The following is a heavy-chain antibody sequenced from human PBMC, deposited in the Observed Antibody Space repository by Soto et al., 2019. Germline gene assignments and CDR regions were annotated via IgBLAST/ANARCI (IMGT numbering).Heavy chain of an antibody. D-gene: IGHD3-22*01. V-gene: IGHV1-69*13. CDR2: IIPIFGTA. CDR1: GGTFSSYA. CDR3: ARQVTSYYYDSSGYYPGFDY. Sequence: SVKVSCKASGGTFSSYAISWVRQAPGQGLEWMGGIIPIFGTANYAQKFQGRVTITADESTSTAYMELSSLRSEDTAVYYCARQVTSYYYDSSGYYPGFDYWGQGTLVTVSS. J-gene: IGHJ4*02.